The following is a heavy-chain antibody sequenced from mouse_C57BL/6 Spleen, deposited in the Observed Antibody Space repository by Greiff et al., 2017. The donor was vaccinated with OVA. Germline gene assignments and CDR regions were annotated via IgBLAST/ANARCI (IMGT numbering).Heavy chain of an antibody. J-gene: IGHJ4*01. CDR1: GFTFSSYA. CDR2: ISDGGSYT. D-gene: IGHD2-1*01. Sequence: EVKVEESGGGLVKPGGSLKLSCAASGFTFSSYAMSWVRQTPEKRLEWVATISDGGSYTYYPDNVKGRFTISRDNAKNNLYLQMSHLKSEDTAMYYCARDYYGNYGAMDYWGQGTSVTVSS. CDR3: ARDYYGNYGAMDY. V-gene: IGHV5-4*01.